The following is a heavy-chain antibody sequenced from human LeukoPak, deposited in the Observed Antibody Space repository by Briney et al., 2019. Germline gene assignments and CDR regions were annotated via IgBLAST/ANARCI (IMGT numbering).Heavy chain of an antibody. CDR3: ARAGDYYYYYMDV. D-gene: IGHD3-10*01. CDR2: INPNSGGT. J-gene: IGHJ6*03. Sequence: ASVKVSCKASGYTFTSYGISWVRQAPGQGLEWMGWINPNSGGTNYAQKFQGRVTMTRDTSISTAYMELSRLRSDDTAVYYCARAGDYYYYYMDVWGKGTTVTVSS. CDR1: GYTFTSYG. V-gene: IGHV1-2*02.